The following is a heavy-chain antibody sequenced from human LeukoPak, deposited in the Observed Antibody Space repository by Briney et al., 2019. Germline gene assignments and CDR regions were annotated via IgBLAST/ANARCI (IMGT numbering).Heavy chain of an antibody. CDR1: GGTFSSYA. CDR3: ARYYYDSSGFSQTFFDC. CDR2: IIPIFGIA. Sequence: GSSVKVSCKASGGTFSSYAIIWVRQAPGQGLEWMGRIIPIFGIANYAQKFQGRVTITADKSTSTAYMELSSLRSEDTAVYYCARYYYDSSGFSQTFFDCWGQGTLVTVSS. J-gene: IGHJ4*02. V-gene: IGHV1-69*04. D-gene: IGHD3-22*01.